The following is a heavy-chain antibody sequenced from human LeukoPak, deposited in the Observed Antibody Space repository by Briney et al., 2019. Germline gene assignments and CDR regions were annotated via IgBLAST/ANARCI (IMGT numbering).Heavy chain of an antibody. V-gene: IGHV3-43D*03. CDR3: AKDALGDSSGYYFDY. D-gene: IGHD3-22*01. CDR2: ISWDGGST. Sequence: GGSLRLSCAASGFTLDDYAMHWVRQAPGKGLEWVSLISWDGGSTYYADSVKGRFTISRDNSKNSLYLQMNSLRAEDTALYYCAKDALGDSSGYYFDYWGQGTLVTVSS. J-gene: IGHJ4*02. CDR1: GFTLDDYA.